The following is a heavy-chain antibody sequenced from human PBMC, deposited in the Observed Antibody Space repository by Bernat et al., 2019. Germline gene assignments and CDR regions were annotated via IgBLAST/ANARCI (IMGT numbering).Heavy chain of an antibody. Sequence: QVQLVESGGGVVQPGRSLRLSCAASGFTFSSYAMHWVRQAPGKGLEWVAVITYGGSKNYSTHSVKGRFTISRDNYKNTLYLQMNSLRDEDTAVYSCARTYSSGWEDAFDIWGQGTMVTVSS. D-gene: IGHD6-19*01. CDR3: ARTYSSGWEDAFDI. CDR1: GFTFSSYA. CDR2: ITYGGSKN. V-gene: IGHV3-30-3*01. J-gene: IGHJ3*02.